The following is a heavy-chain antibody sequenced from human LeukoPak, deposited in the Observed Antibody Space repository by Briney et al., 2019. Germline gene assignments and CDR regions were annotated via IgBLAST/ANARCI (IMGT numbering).Heavy chain of an antibody. CDR1: GDSISSGSYY. J-gene: IGHJ3*02. CDR2: IYYDGTT. D-gene: IGHD3-16*01. V-gene: IGHV4-39*01. Sequence: SETLSLTCTVSGDSISSGSYYWGWIRQPPGKGLEWIASIYYDGTTYYYPSLKSRGTISLDTSNNQFSLKLTSVTAADTAVYYCVRHLGGTAFAIWGQGTMVPV. CDR3: VRHLGGTAFAI.